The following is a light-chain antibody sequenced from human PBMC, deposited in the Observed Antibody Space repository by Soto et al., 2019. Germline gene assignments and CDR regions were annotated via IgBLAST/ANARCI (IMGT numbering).Light chain of an antibody. Sequence: EIVLTQSPGTLSLSPGGRAILSCRASQSVSSSYLAWYQQKPGQAPRLLIYGASSRATGIPGRFSGSGSGTDFTLTISRLEPEDFALYHCQQYGTSPRTFGQGTKLEIK. CDR2: GAS. J-gene: IGKJ2*01. CDR1: QSVSSSY. V-gene: IGKV3-20*01. CDR3: QQYGTSPRT.